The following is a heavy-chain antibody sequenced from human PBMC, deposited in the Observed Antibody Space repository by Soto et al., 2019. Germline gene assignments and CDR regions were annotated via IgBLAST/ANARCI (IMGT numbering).Heavy chain of an antibody. CDR1: GFSLSTSGMC. J-gene: IGHJ4*02. Sequence: SGPTLVNPTQTLTLTRTFSGFSLSTSGMCVSWIRQPPGKALEWLALIDWDDDKYYSTSLKTRLTISKDTSKNQVVLTMTDMDPVDTATYYCARTPVRNWNEDRGFDYWGQGTLVTVSS. CDR2: IDWDDDK. CDR3: ARTPVRNWNEDRGFDY. D-gene: IGHD1-20*01. V-gene: IGHV2-70*01.